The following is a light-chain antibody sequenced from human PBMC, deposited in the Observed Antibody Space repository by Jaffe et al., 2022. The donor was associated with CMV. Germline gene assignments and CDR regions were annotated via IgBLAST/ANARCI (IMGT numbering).Light chain of an antibody. J-gene: IGKJ2*01. CDR3: QQYGTSPGT. CDR2: GAS. Sequence: EIVLTQSPGTLSLSPGERGALSCRASQSVSSNYLAWYQQKPAQAPRLLIYGASTRATGIPDRFSGSGSGTDFTLTISRLEPEDFAVYYCQQYGTSPGTFGQGTKLEIK. V-gene: IGKV3-20*01. CDR1: QSVSSNY.